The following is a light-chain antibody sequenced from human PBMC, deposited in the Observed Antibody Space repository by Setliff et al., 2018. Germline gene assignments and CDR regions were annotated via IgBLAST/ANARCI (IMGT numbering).Light chain of an antibody. V-gene: IGLV2-14*01. CDR3: GSYARSSAPYA. CDR2: AVD. CDR1: SSDVGAYNY. Sequence: QSALTQPASVSGYPGQSITISCAGTSSDVGAYNYVSWYQQNPGKAPKLLIYAVDNRPSGVSDRFSGSKSGNTASLTISGLQAEDEADYYCGSYARSSAPYAFGTGTKVTVL. J-gene: IGLJ1*01.